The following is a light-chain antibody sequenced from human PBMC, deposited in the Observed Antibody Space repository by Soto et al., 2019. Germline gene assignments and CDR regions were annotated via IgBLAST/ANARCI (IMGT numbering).Light chain of an antibody. V-gene: IGKV1-39*01. CDR2: GAN. J-gene: IGKJ1*01. Sequence: DIQLTQSPYSLSASVGDRITITCRSSQSISRYLNWYQQRPGTAPKVLIFGANSLQSGVPSRFSGSGSGTEFTLTISSLQPEDFATYYCQQNYGTPGTFGQGTKVDI. CDR3: QQNYGTPGT. CDR1: QSISRY.